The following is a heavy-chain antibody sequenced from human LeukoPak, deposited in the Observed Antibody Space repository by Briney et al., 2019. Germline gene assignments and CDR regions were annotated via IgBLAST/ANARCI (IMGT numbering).Heavy chain of an antibody. D-gene: IGHD3-10*01. CDR3: ARDTIGNRGAPDY. J-gene: IGHJ4*02. CDR2: RHYRGNT. V-gene: IGHV4-39*02. Sequence: SETLSLTCSVSGDSISSSSDYWAWIRQPPGRGLECIGSRHYRGNTFYNTFLKSRVTISVDASKSQFSLHLTSVTAADTAVYYCARDTIGNRGAPDYWGQGTLVTVSS. CDR1: GDSISSSSDY.